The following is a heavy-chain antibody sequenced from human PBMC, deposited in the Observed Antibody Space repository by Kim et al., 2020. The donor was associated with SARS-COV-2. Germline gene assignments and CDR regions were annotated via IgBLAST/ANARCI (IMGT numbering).Heavy chain of an antibody. CDR1: GGTFSSYA. V-gene: IGHV1-69*13. D-gene: IGHD6-19*01. CDR3: ASEGYSSGWSKFDY. Sequence: SVKVSCKASGGTFSSYAISWVRQAPGQGLEWMGGIIPIFGTANYAQKFQGRVTITADESTSTAYMELSSLRSEDTAVYYCASEGYSSGWSKFDYWGQGTLVTVSS. CDR2: IIPIFGTA. J-gene: IGHJ4*02.